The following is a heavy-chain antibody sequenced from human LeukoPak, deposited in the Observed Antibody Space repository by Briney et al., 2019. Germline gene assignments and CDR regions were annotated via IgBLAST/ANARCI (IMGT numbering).Heavy chain of an antibody. V-gene: IGHV4-34*01. Sequence: PSETLSLTCAVYGGSFSGYYGGWVRQPPGKGLEWIGNIYYTGSTYYNPSLKSRVTMSVDTFKNQFFLKLSSMTAADTAVYYCARGRPYGGGFHLDFWGQGTLVTVSA. J-gene: IGHJ4*02. CDR2: IYYTGST. CDR1: GGSFSGYY. CDR3: ARGRPYGGGFHLDF. D-gene: IGHD4/OR15-4a*01.